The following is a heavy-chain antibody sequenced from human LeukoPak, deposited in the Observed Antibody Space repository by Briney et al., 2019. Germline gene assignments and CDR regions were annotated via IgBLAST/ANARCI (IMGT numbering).Heavy chain of an antibody. J-gene: IGHJ4*02. CDR2: IGGSGGST. V-gene: IGHV3-23*01. Sequence: GGSLRLSRVPSRFTFSNYDMSWVRQAPGQGLGGGSTIGGSGGSTYYADSVQGRFTISRDNSKNTLYFEMNSLRAEDTAVYYCASKGGTRYSYANGGQGTLGTVSA. CDR1: RFTFSNYD. CDR3: ASKGGTRYSYAN. D-gene: IGHD5-18*01.